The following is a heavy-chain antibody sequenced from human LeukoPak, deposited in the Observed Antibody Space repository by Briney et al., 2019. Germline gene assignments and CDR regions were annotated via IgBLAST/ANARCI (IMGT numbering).Heavy chain of an antibody. CDR2: MYYSGGT. V-gene: IGHV4-59*01. CDR1: GGSISSYY. Sequence: SETLSLTCIVSGGSISSYYWSWIRQPPGKGLEWIGYMYYSGGTNYSPSLKSRVSISVDTSKNQFSLKLRLVTAADTAVYYCASLSGVVPAARFDYWGQGTLVTVSS. J-gene: IGHJ4*02. D-gene: IGHD2-2*01. CDR3: ASLSGVVPAARFDY.